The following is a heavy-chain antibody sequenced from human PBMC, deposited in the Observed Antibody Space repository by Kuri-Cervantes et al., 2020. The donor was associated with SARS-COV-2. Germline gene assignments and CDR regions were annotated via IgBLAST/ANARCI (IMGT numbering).Heavy chain of an antibody. V-gene: IGHV3-30-3*01. CDR1: GFTFSSYA. CDR2: ISYDGSNK. Sequence: GESLKISCAASGFTFSSYAMHWVRQAPGKGLEWVAVISYDGSNKYYADSVKGRFTISRDNSKNTLYLQMNSLRAEDTAVYYCAKVENCGNAFDIWGQGTMVTVSS. J-gene: IGHJ3*02. D-gene: IGHD7-27*01. CDR3: AKVENCGNAFDI.